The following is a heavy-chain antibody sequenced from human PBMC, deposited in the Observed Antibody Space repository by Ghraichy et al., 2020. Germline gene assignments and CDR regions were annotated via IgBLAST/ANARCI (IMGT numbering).Heavy chain of an antibody. D-gene: IGHD5-12*01. CDR3: AGVMGGYDFIFDY. CDR1: GGTFSSYA. V-gene: IGHV1-69*13. J-gene: IGHJ4*02. CDR2: IIPIFGTA. Sequence: SVKVSCKASGGTFSSYAISWVRQAPGQGLEWMGGIIPIFGTANYAQKFQGRVTITADESTSTAYMELSSLRSEDTAVYYCAGVMGGYDFIFDYWGQGTLVTVSS.